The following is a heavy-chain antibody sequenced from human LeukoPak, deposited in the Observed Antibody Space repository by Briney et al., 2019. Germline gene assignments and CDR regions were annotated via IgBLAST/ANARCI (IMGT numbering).Heavy chain of an antibody. CDR2: IIPIFGTA. CDR1: GGTFSSYA. Sequence: SVKVSCKASGGTFSSYAISWVRQAPGQGLEWVGGIIPIFGTANYAQKFQGRVTITADESTSTAYMELSSLRSEDTAVYYCAAPYSSGWYPIGYWGQGTLVTVSS. D-gene: IGHD6-19*01. CDR3: AAPYSSGWYPIGY. J-gene: IGHJ4*02. V-gene: IGHV1-69*13.